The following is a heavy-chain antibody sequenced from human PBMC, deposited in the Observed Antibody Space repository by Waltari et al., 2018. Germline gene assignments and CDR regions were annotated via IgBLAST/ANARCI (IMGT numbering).Heavy chain of an antibody. CDR1: GYSISSGYY. Sequence: QVQLQESGPGLVKPSETLSLTCAVSGYSISSGYYWGWIRQPPGKGLEWIGSIYHSGSTYYIPSLKSRVTISVDTSKNQFSLKLSSVTAADTAVYYCARHERLGYYDFWSQGTLVTVSS. D-gene: IGHD3-3*01. CDR2: IYHSGST. CDR3: ARHERLGYYDF. V-gene: IGHV4-38-2*01. J-gene: IGHJ4*02.